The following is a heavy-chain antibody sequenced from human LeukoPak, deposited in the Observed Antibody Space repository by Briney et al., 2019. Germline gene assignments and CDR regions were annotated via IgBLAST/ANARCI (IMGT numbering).Heavy chain of an antibody. CDR2: INTNTGNP. CDR1: GYTFTSYA. D-gene: IGHD6-19*01. CDR3: ARGSVAGKLAVFDY. Sequence: ASVKVSCKASGYTFTSYAMNWVRQAPGQGLEWMGWINTNTGNPTYAQGFTGRFVFSLDTSVSTAYLQISSLKAEDTAVYYCARGSVAGKLAVFDYWGQGTLVTVSS. V-gene: IGHV7-4-1*02. J-gene: IGHJ4*02.